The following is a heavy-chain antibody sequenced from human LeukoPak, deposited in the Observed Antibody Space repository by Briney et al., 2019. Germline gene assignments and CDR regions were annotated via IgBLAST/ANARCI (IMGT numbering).Heavy chain of an antibody. J-gene: IGHJ4*02. D-gene: IGHD6-19*01. CDR3: ARDLSSGWYYFDY. V-gene: IGHV1-69*01. CDR2: IIPLFGTP. Sequence: VASVKVSCKASGGTFSSYAIIWVRQAPGQGLEWMGGIIPLFGTPNYAQKFQGRVTITADESTSTAYMELSSLRSEDTAVYYCARDLSSGWYYFDYWGQGTLVTVSS. CDR1: GGTFSSYA.